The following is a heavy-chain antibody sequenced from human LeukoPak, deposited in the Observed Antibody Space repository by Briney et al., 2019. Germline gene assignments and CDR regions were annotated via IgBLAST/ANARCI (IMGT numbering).Heavy chain of an antibody. D-gene: IGHD6-6*01. Sequence: PGGSLRLSCAASGFTFSSYWMSWVRQAPGKGLEWVANIKQDGSEKYYVDSVKGRFTISRDNAKNSLYLQMNSLRAEDTAVYYCGRDLGSSSSNGAFDIWGQGTMVTVSS. V-gene: IGHV3-7*01. CDR1: GFTFSSYW. J-gene: IGHJ3*02. CDR2: IKQDGSEK. CDR3: GRDLGSSSSNGAFDI.